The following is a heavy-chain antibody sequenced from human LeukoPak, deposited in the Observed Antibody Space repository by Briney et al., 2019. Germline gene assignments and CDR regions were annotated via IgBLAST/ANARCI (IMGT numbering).Heavy chain of an antibody. V-gene: IGHV4-34*01. CDR3: ARKITSGYSYGTDDYYYYYGMDV. CDR2: INHSGST. CDR1: GGSFSGYY. Sequence: PSETLSLTCAVYGGSFSGYYWSWIRQPPGKGLEWIGEINHSGSTNYNPSLKSRVTISVDTSKNQFSLKLSSVTAADTAAYYCARKITSGYSYGTDDYYYYYGMDVWGQGTTVTVSS. J-gene: IGHJ6*02. D-gene: IGHD5-18*01.